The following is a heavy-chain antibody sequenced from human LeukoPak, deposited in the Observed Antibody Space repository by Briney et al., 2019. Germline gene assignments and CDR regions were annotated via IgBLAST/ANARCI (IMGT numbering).Heavy chain of an antibody. Sequence: GGSLRLSCAASGFIFSSYAMSWVRQAPGKGLEWVGRIKSKTDGGTTDYAAPVKGRFTISRDDSKNTLYLQMNSLKTEDTAVYYCTTEDAYYPFDPWGQGTLVTVSS. V-gene: IGHV3-15*01. CDR2: IKSKTDGGTT. CDR1: GFIFSSYA. CDR3: TTEDAYYPFDP. J-gene: IGHJ5*02. D-gene: IGHD1-26*01.